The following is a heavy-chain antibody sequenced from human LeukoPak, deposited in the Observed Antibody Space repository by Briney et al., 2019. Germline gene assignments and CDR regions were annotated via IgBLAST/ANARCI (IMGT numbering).Heavy chain of an antibody. CDR3: AKDHYDFWSGYPTSNYYYYIDV. V-gene: IGHV3-23*01. D-gene: IGHD3-3*01. Sequence: PGGSLRLSCAASGFTFSTYAMSWVRQAPGRGLEWVSAISGSSDTTYYADSVKGRFTISRDNSKNTLYLQMNSLRAEDTAVYYCAKDHYDFWSGYPTSNYYYYIDVWGKGTTVTVSS. J-gene: IGHJ6*03. CDR1: GFTFSTYA. CDR2: ISGSSDTT.